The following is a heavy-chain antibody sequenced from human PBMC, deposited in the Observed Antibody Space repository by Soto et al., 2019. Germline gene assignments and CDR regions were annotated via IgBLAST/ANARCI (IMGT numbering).Heavy chain of an antibody. CDR3: AKDPKYDDAFDI. J-gene: IGHJ3*02. CDR2: ISWNSGSI. Sequence: EVQLVESGGGLVQPGRSLRLSCAASGFTFDDYAMHWVRQAPGKGLEWVSGISWNSGSIGYADSVKGRFTISRDNAKNSLYLQMNSLRAEDTALYYCAKDPKYDDAFDIWGQGTMVTVSS. V-gene: IGHV3-9*01. D-gene: IGHD2-8*01. CDR1: GFTFDDYA.